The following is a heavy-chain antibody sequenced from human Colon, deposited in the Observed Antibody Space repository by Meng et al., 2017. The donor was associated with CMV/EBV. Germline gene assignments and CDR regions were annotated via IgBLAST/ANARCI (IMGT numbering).Heavy chain of an antibody. V-gene: IGHV3-66*02. J-gene: IGHJ3*02. CDR2: IYSGGST. D-gene: IGHD2-2*01. Sequence: GESLKISCAASGFTVSSNYMSWVRQAPGKGLEWVSVIYSGGSTYYADSVKGRFTISRDNSKNTLYLQMNSLRAEDTAVYYCATTAAAIDAFDIWGQGTMVTVSS. CDR3: ATTAAAIDAFDI. CDR1: GFTVSSNY.